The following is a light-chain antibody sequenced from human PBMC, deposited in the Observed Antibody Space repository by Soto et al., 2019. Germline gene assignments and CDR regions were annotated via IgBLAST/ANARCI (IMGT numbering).Light chain of an antibody. V-gene: IGKV1-39*01. J-gene: IGKJ2*01. CDR3: QQSYSTPFT. Sequence: DIQMTQSPSSLSASVGDRVTITCRASQSISSFLNWYQQKPGKAPKLLIYEASSLQSGVPSRFSGSGSGTDFTLTISSLHPEDFATYYCQQSYSTPFTFGQGTKLEIK. CDR2: EAS. CDR1: QSISSF.